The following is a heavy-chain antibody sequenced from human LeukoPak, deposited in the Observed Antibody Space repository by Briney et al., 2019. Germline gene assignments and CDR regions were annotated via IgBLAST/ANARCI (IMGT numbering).Heavy chain of an antibody. J-gene: IGHJ5*02. V-gene: IGHV1-2*02. CDR1: GYTFSRYG. CDR2: INPNSGGT. D-gene: IGHD2-2*01. CDR3: AKDPFDQMLPENWFDP. Sequence: GASVKVSCKASGYTFSRYGISWVRQAPGQGLEWMGWINPNSGGTNYAQKFQGRVTMTRDTSISTAYMELNRLRSDDTAVYYCAKDPFDQMLPENWFDPWGQGTLVAVSS.